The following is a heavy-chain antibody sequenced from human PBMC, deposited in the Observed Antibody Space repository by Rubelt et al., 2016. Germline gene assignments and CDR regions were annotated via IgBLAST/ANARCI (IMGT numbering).Heavy chain of an antibody. V-gene: IGHV3-30-3*01. CDR1: GFTFSSYA. D-gene: IGHD6-13*01. CDR3: ARDIAD. Sequence: VQLVESGGDLVQPGRSRRRSCAASGFTFSSYAMHWVRQAPGNVLEWVSGIGWHSGRMASADSVKGRFTISRDSSKNTLYFQMNRLGVEDTAEYYCARDIADWGQGTLVTVSS. J-gene: IGHJ4*02. CDR2: IGWHSGRM.